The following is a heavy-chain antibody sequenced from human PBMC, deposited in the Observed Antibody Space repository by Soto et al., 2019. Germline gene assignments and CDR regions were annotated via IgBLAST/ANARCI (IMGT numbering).Heavy chain of an antibody. J-gene: IGHJ4*02. CDR3: VGHNWNDISVDY. Sequence: GGSLRLSCAASGFTFSSDSMNWVRQAPGKGLEWVSSIVSYSGYIYYADSVKGRFTISRDNAKNSLYLQMNSLRAEDTAVYYCVGHNWNDISVDYWGQGTLVTVSS. D-gene: IGHD1-20*01. CDR2: IVSYSGYI. CDR1: GFTFSSDS. V-gene: IGHV3-21*01.